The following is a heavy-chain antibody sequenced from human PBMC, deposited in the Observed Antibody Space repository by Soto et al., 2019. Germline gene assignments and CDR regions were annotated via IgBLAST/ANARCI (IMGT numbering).Heavy chain of an antibody. V-gene: IGHV4-31*03. CDR1: GGSISSGGYY. CDR3: ARGRSSSSPYPIGY. D-gene: IGHD2-2*01. CDR2: IYYSGST. J-gene: IGHJ4*02. Sequence: QVQLQESGPGLVKPSQTLSLTCTVSGGSISSGGYYWSWIRQHPGKGLEWIGYIYYSGSTYYNPSLKSRINISVDTSKNQFSLKLSSVTAADTAVYYCARGRSSSSPYPIGYWGQGTLVTVSS.